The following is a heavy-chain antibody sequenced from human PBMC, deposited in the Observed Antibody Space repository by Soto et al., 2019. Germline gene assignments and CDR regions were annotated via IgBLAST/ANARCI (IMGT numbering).Heavy chain of an antibody. CDR1: GLTLSDHF. CDR2: SRNKANSYIT. V-gene: IGHV3-72*01. CDR3: ANADSGIYPY. D-gene: IGHD1-26*01. Sequence: EVQLVDSGGGLVQPGGSLRLSCTASGLTLSDHFMDWVRQAPGKGLEWVARSRNKANSYITDYAASVIGRFTISRDDSKNSVYLQMNSLKTEDTAVYYCANADSGIYPYWGQGTLVTVSS. J-gene: IGHJ4*02.